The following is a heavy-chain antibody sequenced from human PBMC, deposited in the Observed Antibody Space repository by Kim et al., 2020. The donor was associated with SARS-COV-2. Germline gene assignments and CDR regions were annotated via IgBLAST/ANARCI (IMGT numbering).Heavy chain of an antibody. CDR3: ARRYCSSTSCYQPKYYFDY. V-gene: IGHV4-34*01. Sequence: SRVTISVDTSTNQFSLKLSSVTAADTAVYYCARRYCSSTSCYQPKYYFDYWGQGTLVTVSS. D-gene: IGHD2-2*01. J-gene: IGHJ4*02.